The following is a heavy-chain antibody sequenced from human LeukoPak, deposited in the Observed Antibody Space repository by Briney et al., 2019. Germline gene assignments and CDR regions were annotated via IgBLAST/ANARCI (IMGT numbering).Heavy chain of an antibody. J-gene: IGHJ4*02. CDR1: GFTFSSYW. V-gene: IGHV3-7*03. D-gene: IGHD5-18*01. Sequence: GGSLRLSCAASGFTFSSYWMSWVRQAPGKGLEWVANIKQDGSEKYYVDSVKGRFTISRDNAKNSLYLQMNSLRAEDTAMYYCARRGYSYGYLTWVDYWGQGTLVTVSS. CDR2: IKQDGSEK. CDR3: ARRGYSYGYLTWVDY.